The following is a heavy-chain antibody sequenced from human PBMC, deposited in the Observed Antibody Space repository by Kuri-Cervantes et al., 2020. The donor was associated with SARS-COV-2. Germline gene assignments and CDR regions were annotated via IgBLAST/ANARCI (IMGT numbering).Heavy chain of an antibody. CDR1: GFDFSSYG. V-gene: IGHV3-30*02. D-gene: IGHD6-6*01. CDR3: ARGDFNSSPLDY. CDR2: IRYDGSYK. Sequence: GESLKISCAASGFDFSSYGMHWVRQAPGKGLEWVAFIRYDGSYKYYLDSLKGRFTISRDNSRNTLSLQMGSLRPEDTAVYYCARGDFNSSPLDYWGQGTLVTVSS. J-gene: IGHJ4*02.